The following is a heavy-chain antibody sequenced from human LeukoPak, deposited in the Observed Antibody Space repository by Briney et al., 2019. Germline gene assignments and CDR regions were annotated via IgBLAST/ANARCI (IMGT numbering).Heavy chain of an antibody. J-gene: IGHJ4*02. CDR3: ARGRSYRDFDY. CDR1: GSNFIGYE. Sequence: GGSLRLSCVASGSNFIGYEMHWVRQAPGRGLEWVSYINSRGSTIYYGHSVKGRFTISRDNAENSLYLEMNSLRVEDTALYYCARGRSYRDFDYWGQGTLVTVSS. CDR2: INSRGSTI. D-gene: IGHD3-10*01. V-gene: IGHV3-48*03.